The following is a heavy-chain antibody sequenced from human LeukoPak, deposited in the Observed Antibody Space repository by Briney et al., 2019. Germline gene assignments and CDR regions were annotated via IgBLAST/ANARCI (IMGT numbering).Heavy chain of an antibody. CDR2: INHSGST. CDR1: GGSFSGYY. J-gene: IGHJ4*02. V-gene: IGHV4-34*01. CDR3: ASTVCFTMVPGVPSFGY. Sequence: SETLSLTCAVYGGSFSGYYWSWIRQPPGKGLEWIGEINHSGSTNYNPSLKSRVTISVDTSKNQFSLKLSSVTAADTAVYCCASTVCFTMVPGVPSFGYWGQGTLVTVSS. D-gene: IGHD3-10*01.